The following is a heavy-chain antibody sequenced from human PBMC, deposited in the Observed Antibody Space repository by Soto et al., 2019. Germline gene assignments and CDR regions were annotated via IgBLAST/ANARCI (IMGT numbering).Heavy chain of an antibody. CDR2: MNPNSGNT. D-gene: IGHD3-3*01. V-gene: IGHV1-8*01. CDR3: ARQKITIFGVAHYGMDV. J-gene: IGHJ6*02. Sequence: GALVKVSCKASGYTFTSYDINWVRQATGQGLEWMGWMNPNSGNTGYAQKFQGRVTMTRNTSISTAYMELSSLRSEDTAVYYCARQKITIFGVAHYGMDVWGQGTTVTVSS. CDR1: GYTFTSYD.